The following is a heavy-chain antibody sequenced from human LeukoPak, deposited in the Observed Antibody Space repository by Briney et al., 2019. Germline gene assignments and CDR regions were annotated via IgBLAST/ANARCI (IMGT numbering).Heavy chain of an antibody. CDR1: GYTFTSDG. D-gene: IGHD3-22*01. CDR2: ISAYNGNT. V-gene: IGHV1-18*01. Sequence: ASVKVSCKASGYTFTSDGISWVRQAPGQGLECMGWISAYNGNTNYAQKLQGRVTMTTDTSTSTAYMELRSLRSDDTAVYYCARVVDYYDSSGGYYFDYWGQGTLVTVSS. J-gene: IGHJ4*02. CDR3: ARVVDYYDSSGGYYFDY.